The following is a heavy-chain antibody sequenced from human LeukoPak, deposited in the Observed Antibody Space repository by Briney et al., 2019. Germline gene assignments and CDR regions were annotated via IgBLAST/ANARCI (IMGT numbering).Heavy chain of an antibody. Sequence: GGSLRLSCAASGFMFNKYAMHWVRQAPGKGLEWVAFISYDGSTEYYADSVKGRFTISRDSSENTLYLRMDSLGPDDTSLYYCARGDYYDTSGYPPRDYWGQGTLVTVST. V-gene: IGHV3-30*04. CDR1: GFMFNKYA. D-gene: IGHD3-22*01. CDR3: ARGDYYDTSGYPPRDY. J-gene: IGHJ4*02. CDR2: ISYDGSTE.